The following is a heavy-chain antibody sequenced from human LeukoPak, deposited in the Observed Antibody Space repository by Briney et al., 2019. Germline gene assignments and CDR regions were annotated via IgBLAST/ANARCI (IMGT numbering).Heavy chain of an antibody. J-gene: IGHJ4*02. Sequence: GGSLRLSCAASGFTFSSSDIHWVRQAPGKGLEWVAFISYDGSDKYYAESVKGRFTVSRDNSKHTLYLQMNSLRVEDTAVYYCAKDRGWCFEYWGQGTLVTVSS. V-gene: IGHV3-30*18. D-gene: IGHD6-19*01. CDR3: AKDRGWCFEY. CDR2: ISYDGSDK. CDR1: GFTFSSSD.